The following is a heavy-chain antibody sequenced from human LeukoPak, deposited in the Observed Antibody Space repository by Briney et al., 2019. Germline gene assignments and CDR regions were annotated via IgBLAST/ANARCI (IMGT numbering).Heavy chain of an antibody. Sequence: GGSLRLSCAASGFMFSNYNMNWVRQAPGKGLEWISYITISSGIIYYADSVKGRFTISRDNAKNSLYLQMSSLRAEDTAVHYCTRETPDSSSWTAFDYWGQGTLVTVSS. D-gene: IGHD6-13*01. J-gene: IGHJ4*02. V-gene: IGHV3-48*01. CDR3: TRETPDSSSWTAFDY. CDR1: GFMFSNYN. CDR2: ITISSGII.